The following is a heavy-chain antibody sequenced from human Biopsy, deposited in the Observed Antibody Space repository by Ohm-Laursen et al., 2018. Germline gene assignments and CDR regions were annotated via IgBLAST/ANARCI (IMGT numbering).Heavy chain of an antibody. J-gene: IGHJ5*02. V-gene: IGHV1-2*02. CDR1: GYTFTDYY. Sequence: SVKVSCRASGYTFTDYYVHWVRQAPGHGLEWMGWIDTINGGARYAQKFQGRVTMTRDTSISTAYMELSRLTSNDTAVYYCARERDPWGQGTLVTVSS. CDR2: IDTINGGA. CDR3: ARERDP.